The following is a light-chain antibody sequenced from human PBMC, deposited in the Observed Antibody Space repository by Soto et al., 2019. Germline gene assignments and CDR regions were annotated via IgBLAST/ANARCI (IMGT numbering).Light chain of an antibody. CDR1: QSISSSF. V-gene: IGKV3D-20*02. J-gene: IGKJ5*01. Sequence: EIVLTQSPGTLSLSPGGRATRSCRASQSISSSFLAWYQQNPGQAPRLLLYGAYSGATCVPDRFSGSGSGTDFTLTISSLEPEDFAVYYCQQRRRWSPPMTFGQGTRLEIK. CDR3: QQRRRWSPPMT. CDR2: GAY.